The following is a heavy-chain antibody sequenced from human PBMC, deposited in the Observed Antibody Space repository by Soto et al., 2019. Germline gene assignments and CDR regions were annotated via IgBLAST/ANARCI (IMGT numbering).Heavy chain of an antibody. V-gene: IGHV4-4*02. CDR1: GASIITTTGHIW. D-gene: IGHD1-26*01. CDR2: IYHSGST. Sequence: VHLPESGPGLVRPSGTLSLTCAVSGASIITTTGHIWWSWVRQPPGKGLERIGEIYHSGSTNYNPSLKSRVTMAVEKSTIHFSLKLTSVTAADTAVYYWARMLGATLVDFWGPGTLGTVSS. CDR3: ARMLGATLVDF. J-gene: IGHJ4*01.